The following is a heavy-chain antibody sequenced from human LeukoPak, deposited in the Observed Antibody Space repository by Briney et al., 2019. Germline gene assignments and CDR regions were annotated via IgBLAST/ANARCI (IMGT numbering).Heavy chain of an antibody. CDR2: ISGSGGST. V-gene: IGHV3-23*01. J-gene: IGHJ4*02. CDR1: GFTFSSYG. D-gene: IGHD3-9*01. CDR3: AKDIWRYFDWLLQEELQDY. Sequence: PGESLRLSCAASGFTFSSYGMSWVRQAPGKGLEWVSAISGSGGSTYYADSVKGRFTISRDNSKNTLYLQMNSLRAEDTAVYYCAKDIWRYFDWLLQEELQDYWGQGTLVTVSS.